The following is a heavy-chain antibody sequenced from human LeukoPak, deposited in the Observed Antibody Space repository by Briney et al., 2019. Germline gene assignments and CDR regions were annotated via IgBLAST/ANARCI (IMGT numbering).Heavy chain of an antibody. CDR2: ISSSGNKI. D-gene: IGHD2-2*01. CDR1: GFPFSSYE. Sequence: GGSLGIPCAASGFPFSSYEVNWVRQAPGKRLQWVSYISSSGNKIYYAASVKGRFTISRDNAKNSLYLQIDSLRAEDTAVYYCARGQRPQYTSTCDNCFPPGGEETQVTVSS. CDR3: ARGQRPQYTSTCDNCFPP. J-gene: IGHJ5*02. V-gene: IGHV3-48*03.